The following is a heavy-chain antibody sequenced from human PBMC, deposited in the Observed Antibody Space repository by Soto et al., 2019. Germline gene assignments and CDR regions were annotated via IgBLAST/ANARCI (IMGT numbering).Heavy chain of an antibody. CDR1: GFTFSAFA. CDR3: ARAMPGMDV. CDR2: ILSDGSNE. Sequence: QVQLVESGGGVVQPGTSLRLSCAGSGFTFSAFAMHWVRQAPGKGLGWVALILSDGSNEAYADSVRGRFTISRDNSKNPLYLQMNSLGVEDTAVYYCARAMPGMDVWGQGTTVTVSS. J-gene: IGHJ6*02. V-gene: IGHV3-30-3*01. D-gene: IGHD2-2*01.